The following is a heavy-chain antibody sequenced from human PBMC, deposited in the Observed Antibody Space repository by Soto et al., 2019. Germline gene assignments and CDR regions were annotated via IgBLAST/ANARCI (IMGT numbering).Heavy chain of an antibody. Sequence: QVQLQQSGPGLVKPSQTLSLTCTVSGGSISFDHYHWTWIRQPPGKGLEWIGYVHYSGSVLYNPCLQSRGSISVDTAKNQVSLKLSSVTAADTAVYFCAREDDGGDRDYYGLDGWGQGTTVTVSS. J-gene: IGHJ6*02. D-gene: IGHD2-21*02. CDR3: AREDDGGDRDYYGLDG. CDR2: VHYSGSV. V-gene: IGHV4-30-4*01. CDR1: GGSISFDHYH.